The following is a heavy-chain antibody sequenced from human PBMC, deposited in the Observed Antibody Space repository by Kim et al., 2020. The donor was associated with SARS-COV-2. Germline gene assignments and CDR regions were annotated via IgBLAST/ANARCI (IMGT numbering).Heavy chain of an antibody. Sequence: ASVKVSCKASGYTFTSYYMHWVRQAPGQGLEWMGIINPSGGSTSYAQKFQGRVTMTRDTSTSTVYMELSSLRSEDTAVYYCARVGGAVVVAASWFDPWGQGTLVTVSS. CDR1: GYTFTSYY. CDR2: INPSGGST. V-gene: IGHV1-46*01. J-gene: IGHJ5*02. D-gene: IGHD2-15*01. CDR3: ARVGGAVVVAASWFDP.